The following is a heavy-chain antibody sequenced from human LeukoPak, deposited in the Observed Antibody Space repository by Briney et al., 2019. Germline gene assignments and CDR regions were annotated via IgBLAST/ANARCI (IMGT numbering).Heavy chain of an antibody. CDR2: ISSSGSTI. CDR3: AREGLYCSGSNCPADAFDI. Sequence: SGGSLRLSCAASGFTFSDYYMSWIRQAPGKGLEWVSYISSSGSTIYYADSVKGRFTISRDNAKNSLYLQMNSLRAEDTALYHCAREGLYCSGSNCPADAFDIWGQGTMVSVSS. J-gene: IGHJ3*02. CDR1: GFTFSDYY. V-gene: IGHV3-11*01. D-gene: IGHD2-2*01.